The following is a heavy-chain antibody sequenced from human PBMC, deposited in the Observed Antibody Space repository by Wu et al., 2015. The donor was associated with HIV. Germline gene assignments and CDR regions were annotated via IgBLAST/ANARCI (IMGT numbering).Heavy chain of an antibody. CDR3: ARGVWQELRS. Sequence: QVHLVQSGAEVKKPGASVKVSCKASGYTFTTYDINWVRQASGHGLEWMGWMNPNSGNTGYAQKFQGRITMTRNTSITTAYMGLSSLRSEDTAVYYCARGVWQELRSWGQGTLVTVSS. V-gene: IGHV1-8*01. D-gene: IGHD1-26*01. CDR1: GYTFTTYD. J-gene: IGHJ4*02. CDR2: MNPNSGNT.